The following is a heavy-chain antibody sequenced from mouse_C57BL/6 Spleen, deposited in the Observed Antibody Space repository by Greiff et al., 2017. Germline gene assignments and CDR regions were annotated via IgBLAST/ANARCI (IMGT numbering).Heavy chain of an antibody. CDR2: IYWDDDK. J-gene: IGHJ4*01. D-gene: IGHD2-1*01. Sequence: QVTLKVSGPGILQSSQTLSLTCSFSGFSLSTSGMGVSWIRQPSGKGLEWLAHIYWDDDKRYNPSLKSRLTISKDTSRNQVFLKITSVDTADTATYYCARRYYGNYGGAMDYWGQGTSVTVSS. V-gene: IGHV8-12*01. CDR1: GFSLSTSGMG. CDR3: ARRYYGNYGGAMDY.